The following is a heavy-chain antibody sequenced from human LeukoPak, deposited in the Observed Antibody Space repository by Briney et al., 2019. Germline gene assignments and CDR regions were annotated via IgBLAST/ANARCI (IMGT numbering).Heavy chain of an antibody. D-gene: IGHD5-24*01. CDR1: GITFNNHA. CDR3: AKGGVATMRDGYNYYNYYMEV. V-gene: IGHV3-23*01. J-gene: IGHJ6*03. CDR2: ISGSGGHT. Sequence: GGSLRLSCAASGITFNNHAMSWVRQAPGKGLEWVSLISGSGGHTYYGDSVKGRFTISRDNSKNTLYLQMNSLRADDTAVYYCAKGGVATMRDGYNYYNYYMEVWGRGTTVTVSS.